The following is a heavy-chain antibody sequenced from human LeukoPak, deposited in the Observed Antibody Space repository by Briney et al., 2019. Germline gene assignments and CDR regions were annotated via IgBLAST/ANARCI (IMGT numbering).Heavy chain of an antibody. J-gene: IGHJ4*02. D-gene: IGHD3-22*01. V-gene: IGHV3-11*04. CDR3: AHYDRKVAGGKSFDY. CDR2: ISSSGSSI. CDR1: EFSVSNNY. Sequence: PGGSLRLSCTASEFSVSNNYMSWVRQAPGKGLEWVSYISSSGSSIYYADSVKGRFTISRDNAKNSLYLQMNSLRAEDTAVYYCAHYDRKVAGGKSFDYWGQGTLVTVSS.